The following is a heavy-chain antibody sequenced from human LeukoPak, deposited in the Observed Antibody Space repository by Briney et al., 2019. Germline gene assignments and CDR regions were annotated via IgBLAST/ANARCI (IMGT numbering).Heavy chain of an antibody. CDR1: GFTFTSSA. J-gene: IGHJ4*02. V-gene: IGHV1-58*02. CDR2: IVVGSGNT. Sequence: TSVKVSCEASGFTFTSSAMQWVRQARGQRLEWIGWIVVGSGNTNYAQKFQERVTITRDMSTSTAYMELSRLRSDDTAVYYCARDGGYSYGYNDYWGQGTLVTVSS. D-gene: IGHD5-18*01. CDR3: ARDGGYSYGYNDY.